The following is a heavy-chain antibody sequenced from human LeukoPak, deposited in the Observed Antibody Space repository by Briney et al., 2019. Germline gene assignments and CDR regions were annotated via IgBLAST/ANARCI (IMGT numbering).Heavy chain of an antibody. CDR3: ARDPKGYRYFDL. CDR2: IGTSGDT. CDR1: GFTFSSDD. Sequence: GGSLRLSCAASGFTFSSDDMHWVRQATGKGLEWVAAIGTSGDTYYPTSVKGRFTISRENAKNSLYLQMNSLRVGDTAVYYCARDPKGYRYFDLWGRGTLVTVSS. V-gene: IGHV3-13*01. J-gene: IGHJ2*01.